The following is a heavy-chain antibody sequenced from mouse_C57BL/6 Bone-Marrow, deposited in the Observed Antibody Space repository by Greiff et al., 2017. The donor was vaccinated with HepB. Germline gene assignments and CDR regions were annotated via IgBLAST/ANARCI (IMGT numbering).Heavy chain of an antibody. CDR1: GYSFTGYY. J-gene: IGHJ2*01. V-gene: IGHV1-42*01. CDR3: ARGAEDFDY. CDR2: INPSTGGT. Sequence: EVQLQESGPELVKPGASVKISCKASGYSFTGYYMNWVKQSPEKSLEWIGEINPSTGGTTYNQKFKAKATLTVDKSSSTAYMQLKSLTSEDSAVYYCARGAEDFDYWGQGTTLTVSS.